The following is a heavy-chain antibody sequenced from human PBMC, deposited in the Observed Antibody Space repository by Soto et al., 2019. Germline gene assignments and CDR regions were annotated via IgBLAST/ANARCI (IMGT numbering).Heavy chain of an antibody. CDR2: IYYSGST. Sequence: SETLSLTCTVSGGSISSGGYYWSWIRQHPGKGLEWIGYIYYSGSTYYNPSLKSRVTISVDTSKNQFSLKLSRLRSDDTAVYYCARGAPGGSSSSWFDPWGQGTLVTVSS. CDR1: GGSISSGGYY. V-gene: IGHV4-31*03. J-gene: IGHJ5*02. D-gene: IGHD6-13*01. CDR3: ARGAPGGSSSSWFDP.